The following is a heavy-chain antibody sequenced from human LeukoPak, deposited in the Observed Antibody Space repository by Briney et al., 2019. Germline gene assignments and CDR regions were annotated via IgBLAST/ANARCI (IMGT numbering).Heavy chain of an antibody. CDR1: GFTFSSYA. D-gene: IGHD3-22*01. CDR2: ISGSGGST. CDR3: AKYSGYLYDSSGYHDY. J-gene: IGHJ4*02. V-gene: IGHV3-23*01. Sequence: PGGSLRLSCAASGFTFSSYAMSWVRQAPGKGLEWVSAISGSGGSTYYADSVKGRFTISRDNSKNTLYLQMNSLRAEDTAVYYCAKYSGYLYDSSGYHDYWGQGTLVTVSS.